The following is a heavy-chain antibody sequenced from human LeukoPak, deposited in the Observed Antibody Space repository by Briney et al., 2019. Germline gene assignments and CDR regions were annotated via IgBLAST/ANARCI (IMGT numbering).Heavy chain of an antibody. J-gene: IGHJ6*02. CDR1: GFTFSSYW. Sequence: GGSLRLSCAASGFTFSSYWMSGVRQAPGKGLECVPNIKQDGIEKYYVYSVKGRFTISRDNDKNSLYLQMNSLRDEDTAVYYCARDRSIVGGRYYSYGMDVWGQGTTVTVSS. V-gene: IGHV3-7*03. CDR3: ARDRSIVGGRYYSYGMDV. CDR2: IKQDGIEK. D-gene: IGHD1-26*01.